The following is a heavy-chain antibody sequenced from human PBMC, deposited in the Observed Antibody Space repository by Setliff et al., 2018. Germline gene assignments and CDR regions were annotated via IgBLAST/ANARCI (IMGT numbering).Heavy chain of an antibody. CDR3: AKELEATTYYYYYYGMDV. J-gene: IGHJ6*02. D-gene: IGHD1-26*01. CDR2: IGHDDIT. V-gene: IGHV3-23*01. CDR1: GFTFYNSA. Sequence: SLRLSCAASGFTFYNSAMSWVRQAPGKGLEWISLIGHDDITYYADSVKGRFTVSRDISKNTLYLQMNSLRAEDTAVYYCAKELEATTYYYYYYGMDVWGQGTTVTVSS.